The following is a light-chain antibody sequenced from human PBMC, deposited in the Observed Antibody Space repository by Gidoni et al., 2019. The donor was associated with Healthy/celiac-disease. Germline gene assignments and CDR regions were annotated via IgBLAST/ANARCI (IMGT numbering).Light chain of an antibody. CDR3: SSYTSTFNWV. V-gene: IGLV2-14*03. Sequence: QSALTQPASVSGSPGQAITISCTGTSSDVGGYNYVSWYQQHPGKAPKLIIYDVSNRPSGVSNRFSGSKSGNTASLTISGLQAEDEADYYCSSYTSTFNWVFGGGTKLTVL. J-gene: IGLJ3*02. CDR1: SSDVGGYNY. CDR2: DVS.